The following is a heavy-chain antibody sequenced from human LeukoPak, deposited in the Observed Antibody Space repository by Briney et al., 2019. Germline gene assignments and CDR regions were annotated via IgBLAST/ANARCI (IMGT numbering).Heavy chain of an antibody. V-gene: IGHV1-2*02. CDR2: INPNSGDT. Sequence: VASVKVSCKASGDTSTGYYMRWVRQAPGQGLEWMGWINPNSGDTKYSQKFQGRVTMTRDTSISTAYMELSRLRSDDTAGYYCATQRGSYLWGTVLVYWGQGTLVTVSS. D-gene: IGHD3-16*01. CDR3: ATQRGSYLWGTVLVY. CDR1: GDTSTGYY. J-gene: IGHJ4*02.